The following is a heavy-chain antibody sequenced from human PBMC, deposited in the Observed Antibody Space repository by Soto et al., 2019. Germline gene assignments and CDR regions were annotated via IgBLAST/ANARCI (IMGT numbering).Heavy chain of an antibody. CDR3: ARARIVVAGTIVDY. V-gene: IGHV4-38-2*01. D-gene: IGHD6-19*01. CDR2: IYHSGNT. J-gene: IGHJ4*02. CDR1: GYSISSGYY. Sequence: SETLSLTCAVSGYSISSGYYCGWIRQPPGKGLEWIGSIYHSGNTYYNPSLKSRVTISVDTSKNHFSLKLSSVTAADTAVYYCARARIVVAGTIVDYWGQGTLVTVSS.